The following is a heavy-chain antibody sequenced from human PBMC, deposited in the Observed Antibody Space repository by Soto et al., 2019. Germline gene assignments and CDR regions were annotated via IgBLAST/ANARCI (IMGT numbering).Heavy chain of an antibody. CDR2: ISYDGSNK. CDR1: GFTFSSYG. V-gene: IGHV3-30*18. CDR3: AKAQLDLSVVYDYSGMDV. Sequence: PGGSLRLSCTASGFTFSSYGVHWVRQAPGKGLEWVAVISYDGSNKYYADSVKGRFTISRDNSKNTLYLQMNSLRAEDTAVYYCAKAQLDLSVVYDYSGMDVWGQRTTVTVSS. D-gene: IGHD1-1*01. J-gene: IGHJ6*02.